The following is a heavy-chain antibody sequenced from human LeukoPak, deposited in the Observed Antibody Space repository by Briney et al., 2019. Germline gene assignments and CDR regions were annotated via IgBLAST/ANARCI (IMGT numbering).Heavy chain of an antibody. D-gene: IGHD6-6*01. V-gene: IGHV4-34*01. Sequence: PSQTLSPSCVVNDESFSNHYWTWIRQSPGKGLEWIGEIEHRGNTNYNPSLKSRVTISVDTSKNEFSLKLKSVTAADTAVFYCARGRGVAARRGFDFWGQGTLVTVSS. CDR3: ARGRGVAARRGFDF. CDR2: IEHRGNT. CDR1: DESFSNHY. J-gene: IGHJ4*02.